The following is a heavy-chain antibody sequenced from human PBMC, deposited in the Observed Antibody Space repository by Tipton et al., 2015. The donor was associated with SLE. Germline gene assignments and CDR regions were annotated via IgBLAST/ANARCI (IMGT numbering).Heavy chain of an antibody. CDR2: ISWNSGSI. CDR1: GFTFDDYA. V-gene: IGHV3-9*03. CDR3: AKEGRRKAFDI. Sequence: SLRLSCAASGFTFDDYAMHWVRQAPGKGLEWVSGISWNSGSIGYADSVKGRFTISRDNAKNSLYLQMNSLRAEDMALYYCAKEGRRKAFDIWGQGTMVTVSS. J-gene: IGHJ3*02. D-gene: IGHD2-15*01.